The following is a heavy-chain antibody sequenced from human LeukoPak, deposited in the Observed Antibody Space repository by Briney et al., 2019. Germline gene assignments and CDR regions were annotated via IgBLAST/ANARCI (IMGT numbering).Heavy chain of an antibody. Sequence: ASVKVSCKASGYTFTGYYMHWVRQAPGRGLEWMGWINPNSGGTNYAQNFQGRVTMTRDTSISTAYMELSRLRSDDTAVYYCATEGVVTQAFDIWGQGTMVTVSS. CDR3: ATEGVVTQAFDI. V-gene: IGHV1-2*02. CDR2: INPNSGGT. J-gene: IGHJ3*02. CDR1: GYTFTGYY. D-gene: IGHD4-23*01.